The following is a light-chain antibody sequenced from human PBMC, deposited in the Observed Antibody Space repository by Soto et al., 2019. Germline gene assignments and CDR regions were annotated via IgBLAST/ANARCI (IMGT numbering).Light chain of an antibody. J-gene: IGKJ2*01. CDR3: QQYNNWPIT. CDR2: LAS. CDR1: QSVSSN. Sequence: EIVMTQSPATLSVSPGERATLSCRASQSVSSNLAWYQQKPGQAPRLLIDLASTRATGIPARFSGSGSGTEFTLTISSLQSEDFAVYSCQQYNNWPITFGQGTKLEIK. V-gene: IGKV3-15*01.